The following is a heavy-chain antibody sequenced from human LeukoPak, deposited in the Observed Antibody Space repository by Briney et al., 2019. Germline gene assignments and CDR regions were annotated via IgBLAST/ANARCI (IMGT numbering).Heavy chain of an antibody. CDR1: GFTFSSYA. Sequence: GGSLRLSCAASGFTFSSYAMSWVRQAPGKGLEWVSAISGSGGSTYYADSVKGRFTISRDNAKNSLYLQMNSLRVEDTAVYYCASGGISGWYYWGQGTLVTVSS. J-gene: IGHJ4*02. D-gene: IGHD6-19*01. CDR3: ASGGISGWYY. V-gene: IGHV3-23*01. CDR2: ISGSGGST.